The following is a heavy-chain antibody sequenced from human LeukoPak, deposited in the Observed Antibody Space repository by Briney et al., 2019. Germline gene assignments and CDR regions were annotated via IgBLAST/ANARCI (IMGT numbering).Heavy chain of an antibody. D-gene: IGHD6-13*01. V-gene: IGHV1-18*01. CDR2: ISAYNGNT. CDR3: ARDRRVYSSSWYEYGY. CDR1: GYTFTSYG. Sequence: GASVKVSCKASGYTFTSYGISWVRQAPGQGLEWMGWISAYNGNTNYAQKLQGRVTMTTDSSTSTAYMELRSLRSDDTAVYYCARDRRVYSSSWYEYGYWGQGTLVTVSS. J-gene: IGHJ4*02.